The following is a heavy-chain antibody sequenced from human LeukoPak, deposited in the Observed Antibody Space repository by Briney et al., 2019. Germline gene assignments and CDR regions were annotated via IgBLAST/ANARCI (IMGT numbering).Heavy chain of an antibody. J-gene: IGHJ4*02. CDR2: FDPEDGET. Sequence: ASVKVSCKVSGYTLTELSMHWVRQAPGKGLEWMGGFDPEDGETIYAQKFQGRVTITADKSTSTAYMELSSLRSEDTAVYYCARALPPYYYGSGSQFDYWGQGTLVTVSS. V-gene: IGHV1-24*01. D-gene: IGHD3-10*01. CDR3: ARALPPYYYGSGSQFDY. CDR1: GYTLTELS.